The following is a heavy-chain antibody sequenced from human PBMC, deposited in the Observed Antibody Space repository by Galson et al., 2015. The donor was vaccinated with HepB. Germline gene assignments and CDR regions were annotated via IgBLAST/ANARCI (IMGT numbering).Heavy chain of an antibody. CDR2: ISCDGSNK. J-gene: IGHJ6*02. CDR1: GFTFSSSA. V-gene: IGHV3-30-3*01. CDR3: ARDKGIRFLEWLGAYGMDV. D-gene: IGHD3-3*01. Sequence: SLRLSCAASGFTFSSSAMHWVRQAPGKGLEWVAVISCDGSNKYYADSVKGRLTISRDNSKNTLYLQMNSLRPEDTALYYCARDKGIRFLEWLGAYGMDVWGQGTTVTVSS.